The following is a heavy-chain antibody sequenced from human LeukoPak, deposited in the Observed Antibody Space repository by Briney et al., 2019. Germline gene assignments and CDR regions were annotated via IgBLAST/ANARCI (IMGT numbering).Heavy chain of an antibody. CDR3: ADYGSGSDYYYYGMDV. D-gene: IGHD3-10*01. CDR1: GFTFSSYA. CDR2: ISGSGGST. J-gene: IGHJ6*02. Sequence: PGGSLRLSCAASGFTFSSYAMSWVRQAPGKGLEWVSAISGSGGSTYYADSVKGRSTISRDNSKNTLYLQMNSLRAEDTAVYYCADYGSGSDYYYYGMDVWGQGTTVTVSS. V-gene: IGHV3-23*01.